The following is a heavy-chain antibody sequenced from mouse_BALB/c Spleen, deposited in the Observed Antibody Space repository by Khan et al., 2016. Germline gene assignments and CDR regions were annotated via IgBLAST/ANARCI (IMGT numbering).Heavy chain of an antibody. J-gene: IGHJ1*01. D-gene: IGHD1-1*01. V-gene: IGHV3-2*02. Sequence: EVQLQESGPGLVRPSQSLSLTCTVTGYSITSDYAWNWIRQFPGNKLEWMGYITYSGSTSYNPSLKSRISITRDTSKNQFYLQLSSVTTEDTATYYFARRNHGNSFHYYFGVWGAGTTVTVSS. CDR3: ARRNHGNSFHYYFGV. CDR2: ITYSGST. CDR1: GYSITSDYA.